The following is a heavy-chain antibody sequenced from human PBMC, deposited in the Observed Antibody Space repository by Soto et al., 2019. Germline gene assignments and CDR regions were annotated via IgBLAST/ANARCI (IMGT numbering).Heavy chain of an antibody. CDR1: GFTFSSYG. CDR2: ISISSATI. CDR3: ARTPRSAYYSHY. D-gene: IGHD3-22*01. V-gene: IGHV3-48*02. J-gene: IGHJ4*02. Sequence: EVQLVESGGGLVQPGGSLRLSCAASGFTFSSYGMNWVRQAPGKRLEWVSYISISSATIDYADSVKGRFTISRDNGKNSLYLHMNSLRDEDTAVYYCARTPRSAYYSHYWGQGTLVTVSS.